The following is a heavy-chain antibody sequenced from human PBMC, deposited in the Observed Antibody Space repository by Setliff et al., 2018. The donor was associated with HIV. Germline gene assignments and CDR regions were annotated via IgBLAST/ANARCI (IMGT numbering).Heavy chain of an antibody. CDR2: IHTSGSS. D-gene: IGHD1-26*01. J-gene: IGHJ3*02. CDR3: AREGTYSGTYWVRRVASFDI. CDR1: GGSISSGSYY. Sequence: SETLSLTCTVSGGSISSGSYYWSWIRQPAGKGLEWIGHIHTSGSSSYNPSLKSRVIISLDTSKNQISLKLNSVTAADTAVYYCAREGTYSGTYWVRRVASFDIWGQGTMVTV. V-gene: IGHV4-61*09.